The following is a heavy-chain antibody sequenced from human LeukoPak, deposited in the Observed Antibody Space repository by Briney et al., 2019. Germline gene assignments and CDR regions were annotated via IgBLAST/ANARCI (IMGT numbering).Heavy chain of an antibody. D-gene: IGHD2-2*01. CDR1: GFTFSSYS. V-gene: IGHV3-21*01. CDR3: ARDGIDCSSTSCYYYYYYGMDV. CDR2: ISSSGSYI. Sequence: GGSLRLSCAASGFTFSSYSMNWVRQAPGKGLEWVSSISSSGSYIYYADSVKGRFTISRDNAKNSLYLQMNSLRAEDTAVYYCARDGIDCSSTSCYYYYYYGMDVWGQGTTVTVSS. J-gene: IGHJ6*02.